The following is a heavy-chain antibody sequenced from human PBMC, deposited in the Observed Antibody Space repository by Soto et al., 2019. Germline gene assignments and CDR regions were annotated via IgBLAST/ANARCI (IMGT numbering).Heavy chain of an antibody. V-gene: IGHV4-59*01. CDR3: ARRYGYSFDY. J-gene: IGHJ4*02. D-gene: IGHD4-4*01. CDR2: IFYSGST. CDR1: GGSINSYY. Sequence: QVQLQESGPGLVKPSETQSLTCTVSGGSINSYYWSWIRQPPGKGLEWIGFIFYSGSTNYNPSLKSRVTISVDTSKNQFSLKLSSVTAADTAVYYCARRYGYSFDYWGQGTLVTVSS.